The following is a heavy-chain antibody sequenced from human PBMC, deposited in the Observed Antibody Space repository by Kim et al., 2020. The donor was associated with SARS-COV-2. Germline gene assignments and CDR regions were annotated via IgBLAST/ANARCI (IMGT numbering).Heavy chain of an antibody. V-gene: IGHV4-39*07. Sequence: SETLSLTCTVSGGSISSSSYYWGWIRQPPGKGLEWIGSIYYSGSTYYNPSLKSRVTISVDTSKNQFSLKLSSVTAADTAVYYCARDDTSGYVYYYGMDVWGQGTTVTVSS. CDR2: IYYSGST. D-gene: IGHD5-12*01. J-gene: IGHJ6*02. CDR3: ARDDTSGYVYYYGMDV. CDR1: GGSISSSSYY.